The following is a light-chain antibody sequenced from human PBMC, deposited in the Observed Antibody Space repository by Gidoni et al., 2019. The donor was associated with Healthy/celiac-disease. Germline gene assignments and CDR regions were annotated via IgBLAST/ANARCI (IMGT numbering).Light chain of an antibody. J-gene: IGKJ3*01. V-gene: IGKV3-11*01. Sequence: EIVLTQSPATLSLSPGARATLSCRASQSGSSCLAWYQQKPGQAPRLLIYDAANRATGIPARLSGSGSGTDFTLTISSLEPEDFAVYYCQQRSNWPTFGPGTKVDIK. CDR3: QQRSNWPT. CDR1: QSGSSC. CDR2: DAA.